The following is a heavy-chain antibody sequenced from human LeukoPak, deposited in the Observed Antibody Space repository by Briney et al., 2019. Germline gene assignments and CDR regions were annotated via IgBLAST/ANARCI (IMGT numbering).Heavy chain of an antibody. CDR2: IYYSGSI. J-gene: IGHJ4*02. V-gene: IGHV4-59*08. D-gene: IGHD1-1*01. Sequence: SETLSLTCTVSGGXISGYYCSWIRQTPGKGLEWIAYIYYSGSIEYNPSLLSRVTISVDTSKNQFSLTLSSVTAADTAVYYCARHFSGTSAPLPFDYWGQGTLVTVSS. CDR1: GGXISGYY. CDR3: ARHFSGTSAPLPFDY.